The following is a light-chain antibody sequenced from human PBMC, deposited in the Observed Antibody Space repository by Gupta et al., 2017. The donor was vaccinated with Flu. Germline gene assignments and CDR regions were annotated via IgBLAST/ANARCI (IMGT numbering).Light chain of an antibody. CDR2: WAS. CDR1: QSGLYSSNNKNY. CDR3: QQDDSTPQT. J-gene: IGKJ1*01. V-gene: IGKV4-1*01. Sequence: DIVMTQSPDSLAVSLGERATINCKSSQSGLYSSNNKNYLAWYQQKPGQPPKLLIYWASTRESGVPDRFSGSGSGTDFTLTISSLQAEDVAVYYCQQDDSTPQTFGQGTKVEIK.